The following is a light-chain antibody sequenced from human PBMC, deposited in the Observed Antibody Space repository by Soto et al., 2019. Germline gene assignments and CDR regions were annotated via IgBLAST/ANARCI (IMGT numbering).Light chain of an antibody. Sequence: ELVLTQSPGTLSLSPGERATLSCRASQSVSSSYLAWYQQKPGQAPRLLIYGASSRATGIPDRFSGSGSGTDFTLTISRLEPEDFAVYYCHQYVSWTFGQGTKVDI. CDR2: GAS. J-gene: IGKJ1*01. CDR1: QSVSSSY. CDR3: HQYVSWT. V-gene: IGKV3-20*01.